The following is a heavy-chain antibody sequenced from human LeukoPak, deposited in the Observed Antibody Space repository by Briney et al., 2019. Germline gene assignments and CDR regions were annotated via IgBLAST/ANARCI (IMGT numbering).Heavy chain of an antibody. CDR2: ISGSADST. Sequence: GGSLRLSCAASGFTSSSYGMTWVRQPPGKGLEWVSTISGSADSTYYADSVKGRFTISRDSSKNTLYLQMNSLRAEDTAVYYCAKVFLTGTGRGFSDSWGQGTLVTVSS. J-gene: IGHJ4*02. CDR3: AKVFLTGTGRGFSDS. D-gene: IGHD1-7*01. V-gene: IGHV3-23*01. CDR1: GFTSSSYG.